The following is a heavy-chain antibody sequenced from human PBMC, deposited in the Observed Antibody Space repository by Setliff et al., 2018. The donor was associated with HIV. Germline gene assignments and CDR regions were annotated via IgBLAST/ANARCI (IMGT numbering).Heavy chain of an antibody. Sequence: SETLSLTCTVSGGSISSGNYYWSWIRQPAGKGLEWIGRIYSSGSTNYNPSLKSRVTISINTSKNQFSLKLSSVTAADTAVYYCARGRDIVVVPASPQGYYYYMDVWGKGTMVTVSS. J-gene: IGHJ6*03. CDR2: IYSSGST. V-gene: IGHV4-61*02. CDR3: ARGRDIVVVPASPQGYYYYMDV. D-gene: IGHD2-2*01. CDR1: GGSISSGNYY.